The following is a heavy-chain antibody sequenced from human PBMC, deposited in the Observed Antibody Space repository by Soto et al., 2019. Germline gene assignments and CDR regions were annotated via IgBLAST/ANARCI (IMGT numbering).Heavy chain of an antibody. J-gene: IGHJ6*03. CDR1: GFTFDDYA. Sequence: EVQLVESGGGLVQPGRSLRLSCAASGFTFDDYAMHLVRQAPGKGLEWVSGISWNSGSIGYADSVKGRFTISRDNAKNSLYLQMNSLRAEDTALYYCAKDRSNYHYYYYMDVWGKGTTVTVSS. CDR2: ISWNSGSI. CDR3: AKDRSNYHYYYYMDV. V-gene: IGHV3-9*01. D-gene: IGHD4-4*01.